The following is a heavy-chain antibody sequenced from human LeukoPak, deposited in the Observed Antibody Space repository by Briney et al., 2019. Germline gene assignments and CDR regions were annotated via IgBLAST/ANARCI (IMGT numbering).Heavy chain of an antibody. Sequence: GGSLRLSCAASGFTFSSYGMHWVRQAPGKGLEWVAFIRYDGSNKYYADSVKGRFTISRDNSKNTLYLQMNSLRAEDTAVYYCARGPQLLWFGELSDSDYWGQGTLVTVSS. V-gene: IGHV3-30*02. CDR2: IRYDGSNK. CDR3: ARGPQLLWFGELSDSDY. D-gene: IGHD3-10*01. J-gene: IGHJ4*02. CDR1: GFTFSSYG.